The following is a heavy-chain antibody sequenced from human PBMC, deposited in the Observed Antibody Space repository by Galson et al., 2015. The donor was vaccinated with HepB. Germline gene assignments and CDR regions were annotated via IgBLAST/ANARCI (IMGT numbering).Heavy chain of an antibody. CDR1: GYTLTELS. V-gene: IGHV1-24*01. CDR3: ATHTYSSSWYYFDY. D-gene: IGHD6-13*01. CDR2: FDPEDGET. Sequence: SVKVSCKVSGYTLTELSMHWVRQAPGKGLEWMGGFDPEDGETIYAQKFQGRVTMTEDTSTDTAYMELSSLRSEDTAVYYCATHTYSSSWYYFDYWGQGTLVTVSS. J-gene: IGHJ4*02.